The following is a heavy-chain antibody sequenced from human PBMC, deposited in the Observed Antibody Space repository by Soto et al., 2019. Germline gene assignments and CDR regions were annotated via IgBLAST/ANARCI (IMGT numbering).Heavy chain of an antibody. CDR1: GFTFSSYW. CDR2: IKQDGSEK. D-gene: IGHD5-12*01. V-gene: IGHV3-7*01. J-gene: IGHJ4*03. CDR3: AGTQVRGYDSRSFDF. Sequence: PGGSLRLSCAASGFTFSSYWMSWVRQAPGKGLEWVANIKQDGSEKYYVDSVKGRFTISRDNAKNSLYLQMNSLRAEDTAVYYCAGTQVRGYDSRSFDFWGQGTLVTVSS.